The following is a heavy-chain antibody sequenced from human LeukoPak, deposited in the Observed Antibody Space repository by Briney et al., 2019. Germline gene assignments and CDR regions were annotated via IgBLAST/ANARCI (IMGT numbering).Heavy chain of an antibody. CDR2: ISSSGSTI. V-gene: IGHV3-11*01. CDR3: ARDMYYDFLTGYRYGMDV. D-gene: IGHD3-9*01. J-gene: IGHJ6*02. CDR1: GFTFSDYY. Sequence: GGSLRLSCAASGFTFSDYYMSWIRQAPGKGLEWVSYISSSGSTIYYADSVKGRFTISRDNAKNSLYLQMNSLRAEDTAVYYCARDMYYDFLTGYRYGMDVWGQGTTVTVSS.